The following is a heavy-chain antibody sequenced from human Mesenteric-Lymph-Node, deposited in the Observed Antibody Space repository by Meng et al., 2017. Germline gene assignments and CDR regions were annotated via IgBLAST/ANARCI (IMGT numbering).Heavy chain of an antibody. CDR1: GGSISSYY. Sequence: QVQLQESGPGLVKPSETLSLTCTVSGGSISSYYWSWIRQPPGKGLEWIGYIYYSGSTNYNPSLKSRVTISVDTSKNQFSLKLSSVTAADTAVYYCARGLWGYYDSSVYDPWGQGTLVTVSS. CDR2: IYYSGST. D-gene: IGHD3-22*01. V-gene: IGHV4-59*01. J-gene: IGHJ5*02. CDR3: ARGLWGYYDSSVYDP.